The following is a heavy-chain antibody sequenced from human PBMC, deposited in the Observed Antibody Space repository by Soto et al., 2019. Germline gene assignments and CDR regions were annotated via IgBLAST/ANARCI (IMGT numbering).Heavy chain of an antibody. J-gene: IGHJ4*02. CDR3: ARAPWYYDSSGIDY. CDR1: GFTFSSYA. CDR2: ISYEGSNK. D-gene: IGHD3-22*01. V-gene: IGHV3-30-3*01. Sequence: QVQLVESGGGVVQXGXSLRLSCAASGFTFSSYAWHWVRQVPGKGLEWGEVISYEGSNKYYADSVKGRFTISSDNSKNTLYLQMNSLRAEDTAVYYCARAPWYYDSSGIDYWGQGTLVTVSS.